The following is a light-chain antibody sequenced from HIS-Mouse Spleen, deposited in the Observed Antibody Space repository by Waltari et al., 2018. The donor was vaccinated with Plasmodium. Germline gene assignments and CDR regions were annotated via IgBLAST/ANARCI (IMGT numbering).Light chain of an antibody. CDR2: AAS. CDR3: QQYYSFPYT. V-gene: IGKV1D-8*02. J-gene: IGKJ2*01. CDR1: QGIRSY. Sequence: AIWMTQSPSLLSASTGDRVTTSCRISQGIRSYLAWYQQKPGKAPELLIYAASTLQSGVPSRFSGSGSGTDFTLTISCLQSEDFATYYCQQYYSFPYTFGQGTKLEIK.